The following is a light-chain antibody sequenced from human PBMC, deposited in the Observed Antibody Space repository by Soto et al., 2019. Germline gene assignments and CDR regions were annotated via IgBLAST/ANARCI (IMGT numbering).Light chain of an antibody. V-gene: IGKV3D-15*01. CDR3: QQYNKWPLS. J-gene: IGKJ4*01. CDR2: VAS. CDR1: QSVSSN. Sequence: EIVMTQSPATLSVSPGERATLSCRASQSVSSNLAWYQQKPGQAPRLLIYVASTRATGIPARFSGSGSGTEFTLTISSLQSEDFAVDYCQQYNKWPLSFGGGTKVEIK.